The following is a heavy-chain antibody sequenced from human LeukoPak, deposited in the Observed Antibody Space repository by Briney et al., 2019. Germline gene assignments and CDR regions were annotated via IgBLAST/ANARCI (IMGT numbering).Heavy chain of an antibody. Sequence: KPSETLSLTCTVSGGSISSSSYYWGWIRQPPGKGLEWIGSIYYSGSTYYNPSLKSRVTISVDTSKNQFSLKLSSVTAADTAVYYCARVLRSSWSFDPWGQGTLVTVSS. CDR2: IYYSGST. CDR3: ARVLRSSWSFDP. CDR1: GGSISSSSYY. V-gene: IGHV4-39*07. J-gene: IGHJ5*02. D-gene: IGHD6-13*01.